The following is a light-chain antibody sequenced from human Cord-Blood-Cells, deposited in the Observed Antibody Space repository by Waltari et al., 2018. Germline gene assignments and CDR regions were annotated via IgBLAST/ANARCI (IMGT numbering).Light chain of an antibody. CDR2: WAS. V-gene: IGKV4-1*01. CDR1: QSVLYSSNNKNY. J-gene: IGKJ2*03. CDR3: QQYYSTPYS. Sequence: VMTQSPDSLAVSLGERATINCKSSQSVLYSSNNKNYLAWYQQKPGQPPKLLIYWASTRESGVPDRFSGSGSGTDFTLTISSLQAEDVAVYYCQQYYSTPYSFGQGTKLEIK.